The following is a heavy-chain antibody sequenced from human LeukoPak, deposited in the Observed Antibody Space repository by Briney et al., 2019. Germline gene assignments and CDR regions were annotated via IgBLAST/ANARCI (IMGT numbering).Heavy chain of an antibody. J-gene: IGHJ4*02. D-gene: IGHD2-15*01. CDR3: AKDDCSGGSCWYFDY. CDR2: ISGSGGST. CDR1: GFTFSSYA. V-gene: IGHV3-23*01. Sequence: GGSLRLSCAASGFTFSSYAMSWVRQAPGKGLEWVSAISGSGGSTYYADSVKGRFTISRGNSKNTLYLQMNSLRAEDTAVYYCAKDDCSGGSCWYFDYWGQGTLVTVSS.